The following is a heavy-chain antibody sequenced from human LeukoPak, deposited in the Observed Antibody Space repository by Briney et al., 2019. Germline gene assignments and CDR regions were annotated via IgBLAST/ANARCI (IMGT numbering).Heavy chain of an antibody. Sequence: SETLSLACTVSGGSIRSYYWSWIRQPPGKGLEWIGYMYYSGSTNYNPSLKSRVTISVDTSKNQFSLKLSSVTAADTAVYYCARVRALSYYDSSGDLYYFDYWGQGTLVTVSS. CDR1: GGSIRSYY. J-gene: IGHJ4*02. CDR3: ARVRALSYYDSSGDLYYFDY. V-gene: IGHV4-59*01. D-gene: IGHD3-22*01. CDR2: MYYSGST.